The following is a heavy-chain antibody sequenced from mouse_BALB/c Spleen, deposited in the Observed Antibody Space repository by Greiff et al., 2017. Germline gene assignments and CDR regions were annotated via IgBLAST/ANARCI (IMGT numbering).Heavy chain of an antibody. V-gene: IGHV5-17*02. CDR1: GFTFSSFG. D-gene: IGHD1-1*01. J-gene: IGHJ2*01. CDR2: ISSGSSTI. Sequence: DVQLVESGGGLVQPGGSRKLSCAASGFTFSSFGMHWVRQAPEKGLEWVAYISSGSSTIYYADTVKGRFTISRDNPKNTLFLQMTSLRSEDTAMYYCARAGWITTVVADYWGQGTTLTVSS. CDR3: ARAGWITTVVADY.